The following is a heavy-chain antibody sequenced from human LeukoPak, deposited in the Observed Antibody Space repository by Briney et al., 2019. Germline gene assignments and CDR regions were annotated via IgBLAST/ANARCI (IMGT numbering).Heavy chain of an antibody. V-gene: IGHV3-23*01. D-gene: IGHD1-20*01. Sequence: AGGSLRLSCAASGFTFSNYAMSWVRQAPGKGLEWVSAISGSGGSTYYADSVKGRFTISRDNSKNTLYLQMNSLRAEDTAVYYCAKGITVIKGVTLVYWGQGTLVTVSS. CDR3: AKGITVIKGVTLVY. CDR1: GFTFSNYA. J-gene: IGHJ4*02. CDR2: ISGSGGST.